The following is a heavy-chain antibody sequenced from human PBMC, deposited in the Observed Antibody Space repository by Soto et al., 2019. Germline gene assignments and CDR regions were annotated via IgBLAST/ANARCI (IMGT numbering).Heavy chain of an antibody. V-gene: IGHV3-23*01. CDR3: AKRRGAGGHFDY. CDR2: VSIGGST. J-gene: IGHJ4*02. Sequence: PGGLLRLSCGASEVTCSSYAMVLVRQGPGKGLEWVAVVSIGGSTHYADSVRGRFTISRDNSKNTLSLQMNSLTAEDTAVYFCAKRRGAGGHFDYWGQGALVSVSS. CDR1: EVTCSSYA. D-gene: IGHD2-15*01.